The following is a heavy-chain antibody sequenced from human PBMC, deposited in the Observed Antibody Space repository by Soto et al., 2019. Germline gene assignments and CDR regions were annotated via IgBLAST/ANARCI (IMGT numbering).Heavy chain of an antibody. CDR3: ARVGVVVVAAYYFDY. Sequence: ASVKVSCKGSGYTFTSDGISWVRQAPGQGLEWMGWISAYNGNTNYAQKLQGRVTMTTDTSTSTAYMELRSLRSDDTAVYYCARVGVVVVAAYYFDYWGQGTLVTVSS. V-gene: IGHV1-18*01. CDR1: GYTFTSDG. CDR2: ISAYNGNT. D-gene: IGHD2-15*01. J-gene: IGHJ4*02.